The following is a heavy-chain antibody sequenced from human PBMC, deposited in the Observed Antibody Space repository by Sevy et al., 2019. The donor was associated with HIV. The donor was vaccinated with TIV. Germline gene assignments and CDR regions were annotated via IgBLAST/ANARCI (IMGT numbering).Heavy chain of an antibody. CDR3: ARGRYSSSWYLFDY. J-gene: IGHJ4*02. D-gene: IGHD6-13*01. CDR2: ISYDGSNK. Sequence: GGSLRLSCAASGFTFSSYAMHWVRQAPGKGLEWVAVISYDGSNKYYADSVKGRFTISSDNSKNTLYLQMNSLRAEDTAVYYCARGRYSSSWYLFDYWGQGTLVTVSS. CDR1: GFTFSSYA. V-gene: IGHV3-30-3*01.